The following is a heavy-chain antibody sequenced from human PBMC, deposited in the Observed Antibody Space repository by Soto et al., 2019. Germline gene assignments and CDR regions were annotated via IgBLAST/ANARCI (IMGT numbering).Heavy chain of an antibody. CDR3: AKDRNGYRTRYYYYGMDV. J-gene: IGHJ6*02. D-gene: IGHD5-18*01. Sequence: QPGGSLRLSCAASGFTFDDYIMHWVRQAPGKGLEWVSLISWDGDTTYYADSVKGRFTISRDNSRNSLYLQMNSLRTEDTAFYYCAKDRNGYRTRYYYYGMDVWGQGTTVTVSS. V-gene: IGHV3-43*01. CDR2: ISWDGDTT. CDR1: GFTFDDYI.